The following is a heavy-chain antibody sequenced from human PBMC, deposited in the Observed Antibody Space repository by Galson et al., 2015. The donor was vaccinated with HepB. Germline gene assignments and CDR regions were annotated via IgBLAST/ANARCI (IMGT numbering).Heavy chain of an antibody. Sequence: SLRLSCAASGFTFSDYYMSWIRQAPGKGLEWVSYISSSGSTIYYADSVKGRFTISRDNAKNSLYLQMNGLRAEDTAVYYCARVQWSARYCSSASCYLDYWGQGTLVTVSS. J-gene: IGHJ4*02. CDR2: ISSSGSTI. V-gene: IGHV3-11*01. D-gene: IGHD2-2*01. CDR1: GFTFSDYY. CDR3: ARVQWSARYCSSASCYLDY.